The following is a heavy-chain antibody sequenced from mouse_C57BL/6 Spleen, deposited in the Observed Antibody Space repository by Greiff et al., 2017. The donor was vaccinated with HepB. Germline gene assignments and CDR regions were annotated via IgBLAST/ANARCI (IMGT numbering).Heavy chain of an antibody. CDR1: GYTFTSYW. J-gene: IGHJ4*01. Sequence: VQLQQPGAELVRPGTSVKLSCKASGYTFTSYWMHWVKQRPGQGLEWIGVIDPSDSYTNYNQKFKGKATLTVDTSSSTAYMQLSSLTSEDSAVYYCARSGLHGVDYWGQGTSVTVSS. D-gene: IGHD3-1*01. CDR3: ARSGLHGVDY. V-gene: IGHV1-59*01. CDR2: IDPSDSYT.